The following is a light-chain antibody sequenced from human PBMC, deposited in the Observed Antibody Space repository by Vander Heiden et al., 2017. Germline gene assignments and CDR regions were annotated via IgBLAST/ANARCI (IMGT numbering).Light chain of an antibody. CDR2: SNN. CDR1: SSNIGSNY. CDR3: AAWDDSLSGWV. V-gene: IGLV1-47*02. Sequence: QSVLTQPPSASGTPGQRVTNSCSGSSSNIGSNYVYWYQQLPGTAPKLLIYSNNQRPSGVPDRFSGSKSGTSASLAISGLRSEDEADYYCAAWDDSLSGWVFGGGTKLTAL. J-gene: IGLJ3*02.